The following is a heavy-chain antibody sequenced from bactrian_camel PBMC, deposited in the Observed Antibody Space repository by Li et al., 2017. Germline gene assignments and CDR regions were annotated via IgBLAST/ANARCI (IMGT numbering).Heavy chain of an antibody. CDR1: GYSYRDKC. D-gene: IGHD5*01. CDR2: IYLRGLVSST. V-gene: IGHV3S53*01. J-gene: IGHJ4*01. Sequence: HVQLVESGGGSVQAGGSLRLSCTASGYSYRDKCVAWFRQSPGKEREWVANIYLRGLVSSTNHAESVRGRFTISGDDTHNTVYLQMNSLKPEDTFIYNCAADFPGDPRRSTLRVGRTALTFNWSGQGTQVTVS.